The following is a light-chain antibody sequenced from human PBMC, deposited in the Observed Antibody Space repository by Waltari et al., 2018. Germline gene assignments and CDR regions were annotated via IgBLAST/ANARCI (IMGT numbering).Light chain of an antibody. J-gene: IGKJ5*01. Sequence: EIVLTQSPVTLSLSPGERATLSCRASQNIENYLAWYQQKPGQAPRLLLYDTSNRATGIPARFSGSGSGTDFTLTISSLQPEDFAVYYCQQRNSWPITFGQGTRLEIK. CDR1: QNIENY. CDR3: QQRNSWPIT. V-gene: IGKV3-11*01. CDR2: DTS.